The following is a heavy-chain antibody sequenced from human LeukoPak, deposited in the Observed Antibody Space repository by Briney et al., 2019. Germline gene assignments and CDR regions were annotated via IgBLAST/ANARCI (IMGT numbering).Heavy chain of an antibody. J-gene: IGHJ4*02. Sequence: PSETLSLTCTVSGGSISSYYWSWIRQPPGKGLEWIGYIYTSGSTNYNPPLKSRVTISVDTSKNQFSLKLSSVTAADTAVYYCARYGTGVVCGIFDYWGQGTLVTVSS. D-gene: IGHD3-3*01. V-gene: IGHV4-4*09. CDR2: IYTSGST. CDR3: ARYGTGVVCGIFDY. CDR1: GGSISSYY.